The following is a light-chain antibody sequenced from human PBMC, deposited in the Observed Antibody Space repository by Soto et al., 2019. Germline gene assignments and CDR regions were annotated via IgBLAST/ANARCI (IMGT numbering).Light chain of an antibody. Sequence: EIVLTQSPGTLSLSPGERATLSCRASQSVSGNSLAWYQQKPGQAPRLLIYAATHRATDIPDRFSGSASATDFTLAISRLEPEDFGLYYCRQYGDSPPTFGPGTKVEI. V-gene: IGKV3-20*01. CDR3: RQYGDSPPT. CDR1: QSVSGNS. J-gene: IGKJ3*01. CDR2: AAT.